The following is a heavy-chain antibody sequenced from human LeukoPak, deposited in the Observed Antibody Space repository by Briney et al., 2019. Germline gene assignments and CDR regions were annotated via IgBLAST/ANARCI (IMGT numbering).Heavy chain of an antibody. D-gene: IGHD1-1*01. CDR3: ARVRANRYEDY. V-gene: IGHV3-21*01. CDR2: ITTTFYT. CDR1: GFTFSSYS. Sequence: GGSLRLSCAASGFTFSSYSFNWVRQVPGKGLEWVSSITTTFYTYYTDSVKGRFTISRDNAKNSLYLQMINLRAEDTAVYYCARVRANRYEDYWGQGTLVTVSS. J-gene: IGHJ4*02.